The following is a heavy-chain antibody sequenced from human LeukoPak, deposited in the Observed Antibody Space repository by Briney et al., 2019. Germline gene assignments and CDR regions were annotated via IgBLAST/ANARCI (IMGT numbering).Heavy chain of an antibody. CDR3: ARVPAEIVVSTNYYFDY. Sequence: SETLSLTCAVYGGSFSGYYWSWTRQPPGKGLEWIGEINHSGSTNYNPSLKSRVTISVDTSKNQFSLKLSSVTAADTAVYYCARVPAEIVVSTNYYFDYWGQGTLVTVSS. J-gene: IGHJ4*02. CDR1: GGSFSGYY. CDR2: INHSGST. D-gene: IGHD3-22*01. V-gene: IGHV4-34*01.